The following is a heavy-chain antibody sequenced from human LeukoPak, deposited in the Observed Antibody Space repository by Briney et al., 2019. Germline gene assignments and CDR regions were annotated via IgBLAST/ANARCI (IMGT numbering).Heavy chain of an antibody. J-gene: IGHJ4*02. Sequence: PGGSLRLSCAASGFTFSNYAMSWVRQAPGKGLEWVSAISGSSGSTYYASSVKGRFTISRDTSKNTLYLQMNSLRAEDTAVYYCAKDELAVGDNWGQGTLVTVSS. D-gene: IGHD6-19*01. V-gene: IGHV3-23*01. CDR3: AKDELAVGDN. CDR1: GFTFSNYA. CDR2: ISGSSGST.